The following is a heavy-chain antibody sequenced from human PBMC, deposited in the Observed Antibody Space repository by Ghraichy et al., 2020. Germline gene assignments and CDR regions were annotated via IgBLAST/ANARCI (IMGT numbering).Heavy chain of an antibody. D-gene: IGHD1-26*01. CDR3: ARVEWELLRRDAFDI. CDR1: GFTFSSYS. V-gene: IGHV3-48*02. J-gene: IGHJ3*02. CDR2: ISSSSSTI. Sequence: GGSLRLSCAASGFTFSSYSMNWVRQAPGKGLEWVSYISSSSSTIYYADSVKGRFTISRDNAKNSLYLQMNSLRDEDTAVYYCARVEWELLRRDAFDIWGQGTMVTVSS.